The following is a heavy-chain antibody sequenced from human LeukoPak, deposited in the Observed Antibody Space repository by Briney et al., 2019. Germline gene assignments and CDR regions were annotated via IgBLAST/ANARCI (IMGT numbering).Heavy chain of an antibody. CDR3: ARDDTGNSGHFDL. CDR1: GFTFSNYN. J-gene: IGHJ2*01. V-gene: IGHV3-48*02. Sequence: PGGSLRLSCAASGFTFSNYNMNWVRQAPGKGLEWVSYISSSSDTVFYPDSVKGRFTISRDNAKNSLYLQMYSLRDDDTAVYYRARDDTGNSGHFDLWGRGTLVTVSS. D-gene: IGHD1-1*01. CDR2: ISSSSDTV.